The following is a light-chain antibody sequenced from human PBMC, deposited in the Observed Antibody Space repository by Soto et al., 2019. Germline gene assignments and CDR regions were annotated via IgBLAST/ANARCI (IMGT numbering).Light chain of an antibody. V-gene: IGKV4-1*01. Sequence: DIEMTQSPDSLAVSLGERATINCKSGQSVLYSSNNKNYLAWYQQRPGQPPNLLIYWASTRESGVPDRFSGSGSGTDFTLTISSLQAEDVAIYYCQQYFSFPWTFGQGTKVEIK. CDR3: QQYFSFPWT. CDR1: QSVLYSSNNKNY. J-gene: IGKJ1*01. CDR2: WAS.